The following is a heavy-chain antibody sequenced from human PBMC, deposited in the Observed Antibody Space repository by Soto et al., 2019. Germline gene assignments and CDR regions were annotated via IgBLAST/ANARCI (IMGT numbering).Heavy chain of an antibody. V-gene: IGHV4-31*03. J-gene: IGHJ4*02. D-gene: IGHD3-3*01. CDR2: IYYSGSA. CDR3: ARIDTSPRVQWSLSYYFDS. CDR1: GSSMRSGSYY. Sequence: SQTLSLTCTVSGSSMRSGSYYWSWVRQHPGKGLEWIGYIYYSGSAYYNPSLQSRVTISVDTSMNQFSLTLNSVTAADTAVYYCARIDTSPRVQWSLSYYFDSWGQGTRVSVSA.